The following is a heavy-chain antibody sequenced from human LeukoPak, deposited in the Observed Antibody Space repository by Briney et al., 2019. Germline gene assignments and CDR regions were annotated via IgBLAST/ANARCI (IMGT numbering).Heavy chain of an antibody. Sequence: PGGSLRLSCVASGFTFSVHGMTWVRQAPGEGLEWVSSVGGGPDIHYADSVKGRFTASRDDSKNTVYLQMNSLRAEDTAVYYCAKDQRLRGLNVVVPAAPQDNNWFDPWGQGTLVTVSS. CDR2: VGGGPDI. D-gene: IGHD2-2*01. J-gene: IGHJ5*02. V-gene: IGHV3-23*01. CDR1: GFTFSVHG. CDR3: AKDQRLRGLNVVVPAAPQDNNWFDP.